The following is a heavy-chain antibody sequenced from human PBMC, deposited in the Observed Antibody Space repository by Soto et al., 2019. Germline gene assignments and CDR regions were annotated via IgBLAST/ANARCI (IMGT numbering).Heavy chain of an antibody. CDR2: IRPYNGNT. CDR1: GYTFTSYG. J-gene: IGHJ4*02. Sequence: QVQRVQSGAEMKKPGASVKVSCKASGYTFTSYGISWVRQAPGQGLEWMGWIRPYNGNTNYAQKLQGRVTMTTDTSASTADMELSSLRSDDTAVYFCARGAPPEQDWGQGTLVTVSS. CDR3: ARGAPPEQD. V-gene: IGHV1-18*01.